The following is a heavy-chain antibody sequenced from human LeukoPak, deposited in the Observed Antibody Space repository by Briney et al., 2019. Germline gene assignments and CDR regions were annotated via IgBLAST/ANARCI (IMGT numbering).Heavy chain of an antibody. D-gene: IGHD6-19*01. CDR3: ATIEAVRFHY. CDR2: IKQDESEK. V-gene: IGHV3-7*01. J-gene: IGHJ4*02. Sequence: PGGSLRLSCIDSGFTFSSNWMAWVRQAPGKGLEWVANIKQDESEKYYLDSVKGRFTISRDNTKNSLYLEMNSLRAEDTAVYYCATIEAVRFHYWGQGTLAAVSS. CDR1: GFTFSSNW.